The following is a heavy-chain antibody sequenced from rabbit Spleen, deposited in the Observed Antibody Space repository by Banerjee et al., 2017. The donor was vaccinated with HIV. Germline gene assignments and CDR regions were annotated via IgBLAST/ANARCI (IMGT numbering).Heavy chain of an antibody. D-gene: IGHD2-1*01. V-gene: IGHV1S40*01. CDR1: GFPFGTASS. Sequence: LENSGGDRAKPGAPLTPPGPAPGFPFGTASSSVWSGQPQGRGLEWIGCGYPDGIGSTAYASWAKGRFTISKSSSTTVTLQMTSLTAADTATYFCARGSAAMTMVITGFYLTLWGQGTLVTVS. CDR2: GYPDGIGST. J-gene: IGHJ4*01. CDR3: ARGSAAMTMVITGFYLTL.